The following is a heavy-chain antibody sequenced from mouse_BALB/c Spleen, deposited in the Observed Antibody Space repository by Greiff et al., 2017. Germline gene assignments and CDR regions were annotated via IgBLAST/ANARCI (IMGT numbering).Heavy chain of an antibody. J-gene: IGHJ3*01. CDR1: GFTFSDYY. Sequence: EVMLVESGGGLVKPGGSLKLSCAASGFTFSDYYMHWVRQTPEKRLEWVATISDGGSYTYYPDSVKGRFTISRDNAKNNLYLQMSRLKSEDTAMYYCARDGGLRMAWFAYWGQGTLVTVSA. CDR3: ARDGGLRMAWFAY. D-gene: IGHD1-1*01. V-gene: IGHV5-4*02. CDR2: ISDGGSYT.